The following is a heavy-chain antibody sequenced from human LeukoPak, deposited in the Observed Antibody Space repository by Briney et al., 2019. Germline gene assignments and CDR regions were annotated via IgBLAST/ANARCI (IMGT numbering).Heavy chain of an antibody. CDR2: IYHSGST. CDR3: ARDGGGGGELLWY. Sequence: PSGTLSLTCAVSGGSISSSNWWSWVRQPPGEGLEWIGEIYHSGSTNYNPSLKSRVTISVDKSKNQFSLKLSSVTAADTAVYYCARDGGGGGELLWYWGQGTLVTVSS. D-gene: IGHD3-10*01. J-gene: IGHJ4*02. CDR1: GGSISSSNW. V-gene: IGHV4-4*02.